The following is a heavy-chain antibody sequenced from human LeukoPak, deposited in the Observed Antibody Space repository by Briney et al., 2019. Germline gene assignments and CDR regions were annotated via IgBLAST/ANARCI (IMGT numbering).Heavy chain of an antibody. CDR2: ISYDGGNK. D-gene: IGHD5-12*01. Sequence: PGRSLRLSCAASGSTSSRYGMHWVRQAPGKGLEWVSLISYDGGNKYYGDSVKGRFTISRDNSKNTLYLQMSSLRDEDTAVYYCAKPRLRGGYLFDYWGQGTLVTVSS. V-gene: IGHV3-30*18. CDR1: GSTSSRYG. CDR3: AKPRLRGGYLFDY. J-gene: IGHJ4*02.